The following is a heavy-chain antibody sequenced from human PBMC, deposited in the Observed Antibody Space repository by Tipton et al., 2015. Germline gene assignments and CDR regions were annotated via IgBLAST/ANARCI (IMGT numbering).Heavy chain of an antibody. D-gene: IGHD2-15*01. CDR2: IYYTGST. CDR1: GGSVSRGNYY. J-gene: IGHJ4*02. CDR3: ARGVDEYDASGIYSFYFDS. V-gene: IGHV4-31*03. Sequence: TLSLTCTVSGGSVSRGNYYWSWIRQPPGKGLEWIGYIYYTGSTYYNPSLKSRVSISADTSKNQFSLKLKSVTVADTAVYFCARGVDEYDASGIYSFYFDSWGQGTLVTVSS.